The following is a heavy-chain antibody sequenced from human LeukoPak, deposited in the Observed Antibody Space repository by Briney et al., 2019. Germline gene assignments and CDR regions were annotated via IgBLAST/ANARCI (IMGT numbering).Heavy chain of an antibody. CDR3: TRESGSYHGNDY. V-gene: IGHV1-2*06. J-gene: IGHJ4*02. Sequence: ASVKVSCKASGGTFSSYAISWVRQAPGQGLEWMGRINPNNGGTNYAQKFQGRVTMTGDTSISTAYMELSSLRSDDTAVYYCTRESGSYHGNDYWGQGTLVTVSS. CDR2: INPNNGGT. D-gene: IGHD1-26*01. CDR1: GGTFSSYA.